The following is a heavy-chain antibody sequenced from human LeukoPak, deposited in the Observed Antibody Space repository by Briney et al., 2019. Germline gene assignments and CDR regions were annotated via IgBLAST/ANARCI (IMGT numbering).Heavy chain of an antibody. J-gene: IGHJ4*02. D-gene: IGHD4-17*01. V-gene: IGHV3-7*01. CDR1: GLIISCHW. CDR2: IKQDGSEK. Sequence: GGSLRLSCAGSGLIISCHWMLWVRQAPGKGLEWVANIKQDGSEKYYVDSVKGRFSISRDNTKSSMYLEMNSRRAEDTAVYYCVRYRDGEYDFWGQGSLVTVSS. CDR3: VRYRDGEYDF.